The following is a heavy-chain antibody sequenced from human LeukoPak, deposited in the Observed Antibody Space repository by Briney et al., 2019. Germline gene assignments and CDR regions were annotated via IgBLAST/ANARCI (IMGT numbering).Heavy chain of an antibody. J-gene: IGHJ4*02. D-gene: IGHD3-9*01. CDR3: ARGGDFLTGYYQLDY. CDR1: GGSFSDYF. V-gene: IGHV4-34*01. CDR2: INQSGGT. Sequence: PSETLSLTCGAYGGSFSDYFWTWIRQPPGKGLEWIGEINQSGGTNYNPSLKSRVTISIDTSKNQFSLKLSSVTAADTAVYYCARGGDFLTGYYQLDYWGQGTLVTVSS.